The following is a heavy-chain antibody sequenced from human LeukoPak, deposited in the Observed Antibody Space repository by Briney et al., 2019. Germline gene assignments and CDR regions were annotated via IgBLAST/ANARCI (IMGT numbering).Heavy chain of an antibody. Sequence: GESLKISCNGSRYSFTKYWLGWVRQMPGEGLEGMERIYPGGSDTRYSRSFQGQVTISAAKSITTACLQWSSLRASDTDMYYCARQPPGVLGGYYYYMEVWGKGSTVTVS. D-gene: IGHD3-16*01. CDR3: ARQPPGVLGGYYYYMEV. J-gene: IGHJ6*03. CDR2: IYPGGSDT. CDR1: RYSFTKYW. V-gene: IGHV5-51*01.